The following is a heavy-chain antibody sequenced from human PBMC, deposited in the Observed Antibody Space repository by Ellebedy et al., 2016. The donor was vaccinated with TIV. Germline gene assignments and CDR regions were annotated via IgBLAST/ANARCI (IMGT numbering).Heavy chain of an antibody. CDR3: AKRDSSGYYYARLFDY. D-gene: IGHD3-22*01. J-gene: IGHJ4*02. CDR1: GFTFSIFA. CDR2: ITASGEST. Sequence: GESLKISCAASGFTFSIFAMSWVRQALGKGLEWVSTITASGESTYYAGSVTGRFTISRDNAKNTLYLQMNSLRAEDTAVYYCAKRDSSGYYYARLFDYWGQGTLVTVSS. V-gene: IGHV3-23*01.